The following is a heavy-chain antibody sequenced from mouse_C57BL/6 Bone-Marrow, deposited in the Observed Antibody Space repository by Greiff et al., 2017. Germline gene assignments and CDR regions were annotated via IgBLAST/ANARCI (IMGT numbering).Heavy chain of an antibody. CDR2: ISSGGDYI. J-gene: IGHJ2*01. CDR3: TRGGDYGQGFDY. CDR1: GFTFSSYA. V-gene: IGHV5-9-1*02. D-gene: IGHD1-1*01. Sequence: EVQVVESGEGLVKPGGSLKLSCAASGFTFSSYAMSWVRQTPEKRLEWVAYISSGGDYIYYADTVKGRFTISRDNARNTLYLQMSSLKSEDTAMYYCTRGGDYGQGFDYWGQGTTLTVSS.